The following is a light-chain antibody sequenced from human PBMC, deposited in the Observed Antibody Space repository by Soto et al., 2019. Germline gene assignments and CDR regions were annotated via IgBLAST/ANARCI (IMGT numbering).Light chain of an antibody. J-gene: IGKJ1*01. CDR1: QSVSSN. V-gene: IGKV3-15*01. CDR3: HQYNFWPT. CDR2: GAS. Sequence: EIVMTQSPATLSVSPGERATLSCRASQSVSSNLAWYQQKPGQAPRLLIYGASTRATGIPARFSGSGSGTEFTLTINSLQSEDFAVYFCHQYNFWPTFGQGTKV.